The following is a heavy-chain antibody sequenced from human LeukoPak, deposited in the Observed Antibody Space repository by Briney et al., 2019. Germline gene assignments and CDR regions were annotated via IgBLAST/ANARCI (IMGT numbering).Heavy chain of an antibody. V-gene: IGHV1-46*01. D-gene: IGHD5-12*01. CDR3: ARDSGYDLPTLLH. Sequence: GASVKVSCKASGYTFTGYYMHWVRQAPGQGLEWMGIINPSGGSTSYAQKFQGRVTMTRDMSTSTVYMELSSLRSEDTAVYYCARDSGYDLPTLLHWGQGTLVTVSS. CDR1: GYTFTGYY. J-gene: IGHJ4*02. CDR2: INPSGGST.